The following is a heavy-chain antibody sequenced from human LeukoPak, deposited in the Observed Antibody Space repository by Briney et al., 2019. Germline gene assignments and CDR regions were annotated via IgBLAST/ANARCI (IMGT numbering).Heavy chain of an antibody. CDR2: VYYSGST. D-gene: IGHD6-13*01. CDR1: GFSINTSSYY. J-gene: IGHJ4*02. CDR3: AKRRSIWYYVDF. Sequence: PSKTLSLTCTVSGFSINTSSYYWGWIRQPPGKGLEWIGSVYYSGSTYYNPSLRSRVTISVDTSKNQFSLKLSSVTAADTAVYYCAKRRSIWYYVDFWGQGTLVTVSS. V-gene: IGHV4-39*01.